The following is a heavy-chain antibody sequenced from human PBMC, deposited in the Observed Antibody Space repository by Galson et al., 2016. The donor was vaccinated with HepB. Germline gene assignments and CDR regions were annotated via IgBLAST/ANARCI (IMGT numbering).Heavy chain of an antibody. Sequence: SLRLSCAASGLTFSDFYMSWIRQAPGKGLEWVSYISSSSSHTNYADSVKGRFTISRDNANNSLYLQMNGLRVEDTAVYYCARVDYGSGWREGWFDPWGQGTLVTVSS. D-gene: IGHD6-19*01. CDR3: ARVDYGSGWREGWFDP. CDR1: GLTFSDFY. J-gene: IGHJ5*02. CDR2: ISSSSSHT. V-gene: IGHV3-11*06.